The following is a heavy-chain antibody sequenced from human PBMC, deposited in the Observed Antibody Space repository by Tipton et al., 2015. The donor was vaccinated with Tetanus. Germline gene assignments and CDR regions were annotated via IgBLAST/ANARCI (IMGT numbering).Heavy chain of an antibody. CDR2: ISSSGSTI. D-gene: IGHD5-24*01. J-gene: IGHJ4*02. V-gene: IGHV3-11*01. Sequence: SLRLSCAASGFTFSDYYMSWIHQAPGKGLEWVSYISSSGSTIYYADSVKGRFTISRDNAKNSLYLQINSLRAEDTAVYYCARGCRRDGYNFRSPSPGHTLNWGQGTLVTVSS. CDR1: GFTFSDYY. CDR3: ARGCRRDGYNFRSPSPGHTLN.